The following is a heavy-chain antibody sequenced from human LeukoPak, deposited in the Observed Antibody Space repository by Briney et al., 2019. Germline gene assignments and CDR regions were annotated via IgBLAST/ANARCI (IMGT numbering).Heavy chain of an antibody. V-gene: IGHV4-31*03. CDR2: IYYSGST. CDR3: ARDQYYGSGSYQPV. D-gene: IGHD3-10*01. J-gene: IGHJ4*02. Sequence: SETLSLTCTVSGGSISSGGYYWSWIRQHPGKGLEWIGYIYYSGSTYYNPSLKSRVTISVDTSKNQFSLKLSSVPAADTAVYYCARDQYYGSGSYQPVWGQGTLVTVSS. CDR1: GGSISSGGYY.